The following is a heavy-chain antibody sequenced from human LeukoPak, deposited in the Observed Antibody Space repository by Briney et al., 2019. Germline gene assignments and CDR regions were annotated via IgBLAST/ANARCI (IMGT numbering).Heavy chain of an antibody. V-gene: IGHV3-30*18. CDR2: ISYDGSDQ. J-gene: IGHJ4*02. Sequence: GGSLRLSCAASRFTFRNYGMHWVRQAPGKGLEWLTLISYDGSDQFYADSVKGRFTISRDDSRGTLYLQMDGLRPEDTAIYFCAKDYHLYGVTFPGHWGQGALVTVAS. CDR3: AKDYHLYGVTFPGH. CDR1: RFTFRNYG. D-gene: IGHD2/OR15-2a*01.